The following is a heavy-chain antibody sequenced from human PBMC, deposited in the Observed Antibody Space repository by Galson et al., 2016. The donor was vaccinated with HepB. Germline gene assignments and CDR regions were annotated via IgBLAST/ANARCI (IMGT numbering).Heavy chain of an antibody. J-gene: IGHJ3*02. CDR1: GGSVNSATYL. CDR2: IDDSGTT. D-gene: IGHD1-26*01. CDR3: GRDYRRGGGGSYNVLDI. Sequence: SETLSLTCIVSGGSVNSATYLWTWIRQPPGKGLEWIGYIDDSGTTKYNPSLQSRAVTAIESSKNQFFLKLTSVTAADTAVYYCGRDYRRGGGGSYNVLDIWGQGTLVTVSS. V-gene: IGHV4-61*01.